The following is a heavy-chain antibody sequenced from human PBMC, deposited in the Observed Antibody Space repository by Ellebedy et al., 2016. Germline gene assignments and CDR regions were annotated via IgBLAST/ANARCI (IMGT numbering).Heavy chain of an antibody. CDR1: GYTFSTYE. J-gene: IGHJ4*02. Sequence: ASVKVSXKASGYTFSTYEINWVRQAPGQGLEWMGWMTSDSANTAYAQKFQGRLTMTMNTSMSTAYMELSSLRSEDTAVYYCTRGLFVGANWEDTYWGQGTLVTVSS. CDR3: TRGLFVGANWEDTY. V-gene: IGHV1-8*01. D-gene: IGHD1-26*01. CDR2: MTSDSANT.